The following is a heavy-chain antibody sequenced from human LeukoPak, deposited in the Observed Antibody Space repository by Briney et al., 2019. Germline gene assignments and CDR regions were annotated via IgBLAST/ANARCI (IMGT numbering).Heavy chain of an antibody. Sequence: PGGSLRLSCAASGFTVSSNYMSWVRQAPGKGLEWVSVIYSGGSTYYADSVKGRFTISRDNSKNTLHLQMNSLRADDTAVYYCAKSLSDGYDYWGQGTPVTVSS. CDR1: GFTVSSNY. D-gene: IGHD6-13*01. CDR2: IYSGGST. CDR3: AKSLSDGYDY. J-gene: IGHJ4*02. V-gene: IGHV3-53*05.